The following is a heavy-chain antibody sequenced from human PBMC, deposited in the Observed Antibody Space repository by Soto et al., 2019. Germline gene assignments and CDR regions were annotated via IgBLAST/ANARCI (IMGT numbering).Heavy chain of an antibody. V-gene: IGHV4-39*01. CDR3: ARRRPAAIEFGYYYYGMDV. D-gene: IGHD2-2*01. Sequence: SSETLSLTCTVSGGSISSSSYYWGWIRQPPGKGLEWIGSIYYSGSTYYNPSLKSRVTISVDTSKNQFSLKLSSVTAADTAVYYCARRRPAAIEFGYYYYGMDVWGQGTTVTVSS. J-gene: IGHJ6*02. CDR2: IYYSGST. CDR1: GGSISSSSYY.